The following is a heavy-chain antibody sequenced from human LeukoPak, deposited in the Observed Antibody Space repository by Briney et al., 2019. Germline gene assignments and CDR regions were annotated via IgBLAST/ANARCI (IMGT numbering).Heavy chain of an antibody. D-gene: IGHD4-17*01. J-gene: IGHJ3*02. CDR1: SYTFTRYG. CDR3: AREYSLWATVSYDAFDI. Sequence: GASVKVSCKASSYTFTRYGISWVRQAPGQGLEWMGWISGSNGNTNYAQKFLGRVTMTADTSTSTAYMELRSLTSDDTAVYYCAREYSLWATVSYDAFDIWGQGTMVTVSS. V-gene: IGHV1-18*01. CDR2: ISGSNGNT.